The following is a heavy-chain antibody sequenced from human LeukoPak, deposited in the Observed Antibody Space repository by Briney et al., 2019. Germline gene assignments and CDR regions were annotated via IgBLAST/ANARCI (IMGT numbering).Heavy chain of an antibody. CDR1: GGSISSHY. D-gene: IGHD3-22*01. Sequence: SETLSLTCTVSGGSISSHYWSWIRQPPGKGLEWIGYIYYSGSSKYNPSLKSRVTISVDTSKNQFSLKLSSVTAADTAVYYCARLYDSSGYTNWLDPWGQGTLVTISS. J-gene: IGHJ5*02. CDR2: IYYSGSS. V-gene: IGHV4-59*11. CDR3: ARLYDSSGYTNWLDP.